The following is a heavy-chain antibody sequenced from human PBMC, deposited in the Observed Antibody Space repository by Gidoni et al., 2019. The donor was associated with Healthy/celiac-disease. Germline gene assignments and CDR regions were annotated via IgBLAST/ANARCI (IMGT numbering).Heavy chain of an antibody. D-gene: IGHD6-19*01. J-gene: IGHJ4*02. Sequence: EVQLVESGGGLVQSGRSLRLSCAASGFPFDDYAMHWVLQAPGTGLEWVSGITWNSGRTKYADSVKGRFSISRDNAKNSLYLQMNSLRAEDTAFYYCAKGDEVAGQGYYFDFWGQGTLVTVSS. V-gene: IGHV3-9*01. CDR3: AKGDEVAGQGYYFDF. CDR2: ITWNSGRT. CDR1: GFPFDDYA.